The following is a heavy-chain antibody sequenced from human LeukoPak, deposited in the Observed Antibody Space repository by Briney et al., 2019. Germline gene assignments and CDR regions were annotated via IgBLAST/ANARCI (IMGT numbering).Heavy chain of an antibody. CDR1: GFTLNSHA. D-gene: IGHD5-12*01. Sequence: PGGSLRLSCVGSGFTLNSHAMSWVRQAPGKGLEWVSGISGTVGGTYYADSVKGRFTISRDNSKNTLYLQMNNLRAEDTAVYYCAKEYSGYDFDYWGQGTLVTVSS. CDR3: AKEYSGYDFDY. CDR2: ISGTVGGT. J-gene: IGHJ4*02. V-gene: IGHV3-23*01.